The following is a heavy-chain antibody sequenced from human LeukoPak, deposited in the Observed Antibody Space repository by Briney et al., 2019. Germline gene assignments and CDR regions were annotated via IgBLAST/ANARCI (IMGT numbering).Heavy chain of an antibody. CDR1: GFTFSSYA. CDR2: ISYDGSNK. D-gene: IGHD3-22*01. Sequence: GGSLRLSCAASGFTFSSYAMHWVRQAPGKGPEWVAVISYDGSNKYYADSVKGRFTISRDNSKNTLYLQMNSLRAEDTAVYYCARDRTYYDSSGPTLYWGQGTLVTVSS. CDR3: ARDRTYYDSSGPTLY. J-gene: IGHJ4*02. V-gene: IGHV3-30*04.